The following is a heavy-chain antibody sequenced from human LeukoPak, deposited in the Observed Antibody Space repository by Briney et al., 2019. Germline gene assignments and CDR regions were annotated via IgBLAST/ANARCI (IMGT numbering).Heavy chain of an antibody. J-gene: IGHJ4*02. CDR3: AKGSRDSRPYYFDY. CDR1: GFTFSSFA. D-gene: IGHD5-24*01. Sequence: GGSLRLSRAASGFTFSSFAMIWVRQAPGKGLEWVTAIGGSGVYTWYADSVKGRFTISRDHSKNTLFLQMNSLRVEDTAIYYCAKGSRDSRPYYFDYWGQGTLLTVSS. CDR2: IGGSGVYT. V-gene: IGHV3-23*01.